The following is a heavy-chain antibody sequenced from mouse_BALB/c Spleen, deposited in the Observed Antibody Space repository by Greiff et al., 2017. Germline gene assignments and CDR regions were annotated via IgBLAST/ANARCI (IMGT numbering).Heavy chain of an antibody. J-gene: IGHJ2*01. CDR1: GFTFSSFG. V-gene: IGHV5-17*02. D-gene: IGHD1-1*01. CDR2: ISSGSSTI. CDR3: ARSYYGPLDY. Sequence: EVMLVESGGGLVQPGGSRKLSCAASGFTFSSFGMHWVRQAPEKGLEWVAYISSGSSTIYYADTVKGRFTISRDNPKNTLFLQMTSLRSEDTAMYYCARSYYGPLDYWGQGTTLTVSS.